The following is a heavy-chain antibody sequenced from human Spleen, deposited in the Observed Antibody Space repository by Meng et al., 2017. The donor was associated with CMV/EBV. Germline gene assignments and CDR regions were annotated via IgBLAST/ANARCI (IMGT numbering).Heavy chain of an antibody. J-gene: IGHJ4*02. Sequence: GESLKISCAASGFTARRNDMSWVRQAPGKGLEWVSAISGSGGSTYYADSVKGRFTISRDNAKNFLYLQMNSLRAEDTAVYYCVKWYYDYWGFDYWGQGTLVTVSS. V-gene: IGHV3-23*01. CDR2: ISGSGGST. CDR3: VKWYYDYWGFDY. CDR1: GFTARRND. D-gene: IGHD3-3*01.